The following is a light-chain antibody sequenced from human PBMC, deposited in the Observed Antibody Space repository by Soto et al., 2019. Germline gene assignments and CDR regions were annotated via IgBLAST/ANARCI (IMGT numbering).Light chain of an antibody. CDR3: QQYKTYPWT. CDR1: QSVSST. J-gene: IGKJ1*01. V-gene: IGKV3-15*01. CDR2: GAS. Sequence: DIVITQSPAPLSVCAGERATIAGRASQSVSSTLAWYQQKPGQAPRLLIYGASTRATGIPARFSGSGSGTELTLTISSLQPGDLATYYSQQYKTYPWTFGPGTKVDI.